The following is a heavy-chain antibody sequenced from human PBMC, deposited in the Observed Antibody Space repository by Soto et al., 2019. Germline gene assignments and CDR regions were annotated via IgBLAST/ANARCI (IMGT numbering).Heavy chain of an antibody. CDR3: AKDPYYDSTPYYYYYMDA. D-gene: IGHD3-3*01. Sequence: GGSLRLSCAASGFTFSSYAMSWVRQAPGKGLEWVSAISGSGGSTYYADSVKGRFTISRDNSKNTLYLQMNSLRAEDTAVYYCAKDPYYDSTPYYYYYMDAWGKGTTVTVSS. CDR1: GFTFSSYA. J-gene: IGHJ6*03. V-gene: IGHV3-23*01. CDR2: ISGSGGST.